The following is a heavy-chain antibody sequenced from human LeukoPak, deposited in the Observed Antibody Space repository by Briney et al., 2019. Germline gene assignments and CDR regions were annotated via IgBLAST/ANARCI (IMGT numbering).Heavy chain of an antibody. V-gene: IGHV4-59*12. CDR3: ARITPPRTGRTRYSRPPYFDY. J-gene: IGHJ4*02. Sequence: PSETLSLTCTVSGGSISSYYWSWIRQPPGKGLEWIGYIYYSGSTNYNPSPKSRVTISVDTSKNQFSLKLSSVTAADTAVYYCARITPPRTGRTRYSRPPYFDYWGQGTLVTVSS. CDR2: IYYSGST. CDR1: GGSISSYY. D-gene: IGHD6-13*01.